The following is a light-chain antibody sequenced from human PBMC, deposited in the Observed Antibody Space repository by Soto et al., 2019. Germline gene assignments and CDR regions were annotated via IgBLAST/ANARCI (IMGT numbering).Light chain of an antibody. Sequence: QSVLTQPPSASGTPGQRVTISCSGSSSNIGTNTVNWYQQFPGSAPQLLLYSTNRRPSGVPGRFSGSKSGTSASLAISGLQSEDEADYYCAAWDGSLDVVLFGGGTKLTVL. V-gene: IGLV1-44*01. CDR3: AAWDGSLDVVL. J-gene: IGLJ2*01. CDR2: STN. CDR1: SSNIGTNT.